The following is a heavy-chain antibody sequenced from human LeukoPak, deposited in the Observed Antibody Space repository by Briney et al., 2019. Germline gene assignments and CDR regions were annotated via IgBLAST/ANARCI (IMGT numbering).Heavy chain of an antibody. CDR1: GFTFNTYA. CDR2: IYYTGDT. V-gene: IGHV4-59*12. Sequence: PGGSLRLSCAASGFTFNTYAMSWVRQAPGKGLEWIGRIYYTGDTSYTPSLKSRVTISVDTSKNQFFLKLNSVTAADTAVYYCARVDVYYYGSEVLYYFDYWGQGTLVTVSS. D-gene: IGHD3-10*01. CDR3: ARVDVYYYGSEVLYYFDY. J-gene: IGHJ4*02.